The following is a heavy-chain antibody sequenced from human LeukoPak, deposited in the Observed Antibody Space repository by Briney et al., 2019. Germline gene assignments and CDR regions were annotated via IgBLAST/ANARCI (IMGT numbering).Heavy chain of an antibody. V-gene: IGHV3-7*01. D-gene: IGHD3-10*01. CDR3: ARQHYDGSGSPPPNYFDY. Sequence: GSLRLSCAASGFTFSSYWMSWVRQAPGKGLEWVANIKQDGSEKYYVDSVKGRFTISRDNAKNSLYLQVDGLRAEDTAVYYCARQHYDGSGSPPPNYFDYWGQGTLVTVSS. J-gene: IGHJ4*02. CDR2: IKQDGSEK. CDR1: GFTFSSYW.